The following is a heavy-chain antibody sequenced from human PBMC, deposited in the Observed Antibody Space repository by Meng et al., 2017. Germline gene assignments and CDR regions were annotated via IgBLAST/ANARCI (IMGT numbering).Heavy chain of an antibody. J-gene: IGHJ6*02. CDR3: ARDTPNNIVATIVGVGGDYYYAMDV. Sequence: SVKVSCKSSGNTFSSYAISWVRQAPGQGLEWMGGIIPVFGKVNHAQKFQGRVTISADKSTNTVYMELSRLRSDDTAIYFCARDTPNNIVATIVGVGGDYYYAMDVWGQGTTVTVSS. CDR2: IIPVFGKV. CDR1: GNTFSSYA. D-gene: IGHD5-12*01. V-gene: IGHV1-69*06.